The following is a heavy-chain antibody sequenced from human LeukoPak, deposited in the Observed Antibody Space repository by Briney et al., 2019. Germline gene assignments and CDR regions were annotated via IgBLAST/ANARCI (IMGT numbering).Heavy chain of an antibody. CDR3: AKALDAPTFDY. J-gene: IGHJ4*02. Sequence: PGGSLRLSCAASGFTFSNYGMHWVRQAPDKGLEWVTFIRSDGSNTYYADSVKGRFTISRDNSKNTLYLQMNSLRAEDTAVYYCAKALDAPTFDYWGQGTLVTVSS. CDR2: IRSDGSNT. CDR1: GFTFSNYG. D-gene: IGHD2-8*01. V-gene: IGHV3-30*02.